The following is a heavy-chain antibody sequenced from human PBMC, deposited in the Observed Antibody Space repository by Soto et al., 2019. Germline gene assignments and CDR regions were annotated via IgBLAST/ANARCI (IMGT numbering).Heavy chain of an antibody. J-gene: IGHJ6*02. D-gene: IGHD1-26*01. CDR1: GFTFSSYA. CDR3: ARESRSGSMDV. CDR2: ISYDGSNK. V-gene: IGHV3-30-3*01. Sequence: SLRLSCAASGFTFSSYAMHWVRQAPGKGLEWVAVISYDGSNKYYADSVKGRFTISRDNSKNTLYLQMNSLRAEDTAVYYCARESRSGSMDVWGQGTTVTVSS.